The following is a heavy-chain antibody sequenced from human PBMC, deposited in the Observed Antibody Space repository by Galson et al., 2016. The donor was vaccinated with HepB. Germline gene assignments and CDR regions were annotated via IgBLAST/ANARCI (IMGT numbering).Heavy chain of an antibody. Sequence: SLRLSCAASGFTLSNYAMHWVRQAPGKGLEWVAIISYDGSNKYYADPVKGRFTISRDNSKNTLYLQMKSLRADDTAVFYCARDEGRSYSGMDFWGQGTLVTVSS. V-gene: IGHV3-30*04. CDR2: ISYDGSNK. CDR1: GFTLSNYA. D-gene: IGHD1-26*01. CDR3: ARDEGRSYSGMDF. J-gene: IGHJ4*02.